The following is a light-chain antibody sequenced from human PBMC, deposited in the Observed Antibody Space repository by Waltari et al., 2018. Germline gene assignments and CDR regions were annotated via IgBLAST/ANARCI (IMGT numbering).Light chain of an antibody. CDR1: QDISSY. J-gene: IGKJ4*01. CDR3: LQLYSYPLT. Sequence: TCRASQDISSYSAWYQQIPGKAPKLLIYAASTLQSGVPSRFGGSGSGTDFTLTISSLQPEDFATFYCLQLYSYPLTFGGGTKVEIK. V-gene: IGKV1-9*01. CDR2: AAS.